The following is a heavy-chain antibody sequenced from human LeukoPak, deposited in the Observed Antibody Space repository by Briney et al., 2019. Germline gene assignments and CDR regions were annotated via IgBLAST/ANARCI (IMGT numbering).Heavy chain of an antibody. CDR1: GGTFSSYT. CDR2: IYPGDSDT. D-gene: IGHD3-16*02. CDR3: ARPQGSYRYTFGWFDP. J-gene: IGHJ5*02. Sequence: KVSCKASGGTFSSYTISWVRQMPGKGLEWMGIIYPGDSDTRYSPSFQGQVTISADKSFSTAYLQWSSLKASDTAMYYCARPQGSYRYTFGWFDPWGQGTLVTVSS. V-gene: IGHV5-51*01.